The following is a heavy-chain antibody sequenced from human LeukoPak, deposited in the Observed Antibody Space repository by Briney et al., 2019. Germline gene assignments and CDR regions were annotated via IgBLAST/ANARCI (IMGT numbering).Heavy chain of an antibody. CDR1: GGSFSGYY. Sequence: SETLSLTCAVYGGSFSGYYWSWIRQPPGKGLEWIGEINHSGSTNYNPSLKSRVTISVDTSKNQFSLKLSSVTAADTAVYYCARDTPGGWYGSRLGAHYGMDVWGQGTTVTVSS. CDR3: ARDTPGGWYGSRLGAHYGMDV. D-gene: IGHD6-19*01. V-gene: IGHV4-34*01. J-gene: IGHJ6*02. CDR2: INHSGST.